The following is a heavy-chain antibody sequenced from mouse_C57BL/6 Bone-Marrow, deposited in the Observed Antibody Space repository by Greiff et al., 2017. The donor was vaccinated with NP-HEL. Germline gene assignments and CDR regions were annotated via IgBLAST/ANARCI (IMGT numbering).Heavy chain of an antibody. CDR2: INPNNGGT. CDR1: GYTFTDYN. Sequence: EVQLQQSGPELVKPGASVKMSCKASGYTFTDYNMHWVKQSHGKSLEWIGYINPNNGGTSYNQKFKGKATLTVNKSSSTAYMELRSLISEDSAVYYCAKGGDYDDGFDDWGQGTTLTVSS. D-gene: IGHD2-4*01. CDR3: AKGGDYDDGFDD. V-gene: IGHV1-22*01. J-gene: IGHJ2*01.